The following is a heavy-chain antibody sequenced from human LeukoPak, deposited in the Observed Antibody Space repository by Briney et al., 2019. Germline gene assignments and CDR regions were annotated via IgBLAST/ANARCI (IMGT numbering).Heavy chain of an antibody. CDR1: GFTFSSYA. Sequence: PGGSLRLSCAASGFTFSSYAMSRVRQAPGKGLEWVSAISGSGGSTYYADSVKGRFTISRDNSKNTLYLQMNSLRAEDTAVYYCAKDLKRNYGDYVSGGAFDIWGQGTMVTVSS. D-gene: IGHD4-17*01. CDR3: AKDLKRNYGDYVSGGAFDI. V-gene: IGHV3-23*01. J-gene: IGHJ3*02. CDR2: ISGSGGST.